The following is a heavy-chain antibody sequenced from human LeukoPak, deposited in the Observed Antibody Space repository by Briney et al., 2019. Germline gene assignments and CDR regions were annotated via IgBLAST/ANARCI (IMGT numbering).Heavy chain of an antibody. Sequence: PSQTLSLTCTVSGGSISSGDYYWSWIRQPPGKGLEWIGYIYYSGSTYYNPSLKSRLTISVDTSKNQFSLKLSSVTAADTAVYYCARRVVGQPDAFDIWGQGTMATVSS. V-gene: IGHV4-30-4*01. CDR3: ARRVVGQPDAFDI. CDR2: IYYSGST. D-gene: IGHD2-2*01. J-gene: IGHJ3*02. CDR1: GGSISSGDYY.